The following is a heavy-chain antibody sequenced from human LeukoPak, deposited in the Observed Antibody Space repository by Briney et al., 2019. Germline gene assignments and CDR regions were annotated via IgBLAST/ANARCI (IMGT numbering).Heavy chain of an antibody. V-gene: IGHV4-4*07. CDR1: GGSISSNY. Sequence: SETLSLTCTVSGGSISSNYWSWIRQPAGKGLEWIGLIYTSGSTNYNPSLKSRVIMSVDTSKNQFSLKLSSVTAADTAVYYCTRRPVVGAALRTYYFDYWGQGALVTVSS. CDR2: IYTSGST. J-gene: IGHJ4*02. CDR3: TRRPVVGAALRTYYFDY. D-gene: IGHD1-26*01.